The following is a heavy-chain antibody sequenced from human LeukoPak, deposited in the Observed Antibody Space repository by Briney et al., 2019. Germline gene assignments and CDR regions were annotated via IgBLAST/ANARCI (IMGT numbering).Heavy chain of an antibody. V-gene: IGHV3-23*01. Sequence: PGGSLRLSCAASGFTFTTYAMSWVRQAPGKGLEWVSGISGSGSSTYYADSVKGRFTISRDNSKNTLYLQLNSLRVEDTAVYYCAKXXHYDYIXGXXHWG. D-gene: IGHD3-16*01. CDR1: GFTFTTYA. CDR3: AKXXHYDYIXGXXH. J-gene: IGHJ1*01. CDR2: ISGSGSST.